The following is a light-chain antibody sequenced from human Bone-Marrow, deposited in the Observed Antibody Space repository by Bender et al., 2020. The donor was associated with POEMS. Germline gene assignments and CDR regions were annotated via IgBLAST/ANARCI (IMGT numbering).Light chain of an antibody. V-gene: IGLV3-25*03. CDR1: KLGDKY. CDR2: QDS. Sequence: SYELTQPPSVSVSPGQAATITCSGDKLGDKYACWYQQKPGQSPVLVIYQDSERPSGIPERFSGSSTGTTVTLTISGVQAEDEADYYCQSADAGGTYVEFGGGTRLTVV. J-gene: IGLJ2*01. CDR3: QSADAGGTYVE.